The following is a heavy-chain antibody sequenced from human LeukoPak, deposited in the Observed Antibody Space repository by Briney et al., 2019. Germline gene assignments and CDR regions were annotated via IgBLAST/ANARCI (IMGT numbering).Heavy chain of an antibody. D-gene: IGHD2-15*01. Sequence: PSETLSLTCTVSGGSISSGDYYWSWIRQPPGKGLEWIGYIYYSGSTYYNPSLKSRVTISVDTSKNQFSLKLSSVTAADTAVYYCARWEGXGSRRSXXDVWGKGTTVTVSS. J-gene: IGHJ6*04. CDR2: IYYSGST. CDR3: ARWEGXGSRRSXXDV. CDR1: GGSISSGDYY. V-gene: IGHV4-30-4*08.